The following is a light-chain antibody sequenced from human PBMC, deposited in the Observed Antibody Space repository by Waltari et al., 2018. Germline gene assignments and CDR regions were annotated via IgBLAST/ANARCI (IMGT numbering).Light chain of an antibody. Sequence: DIQMTQSPSSLSASVGDRVTITCQASHDISNYLNWYHQKPGNATKLLIYDASNLETGVPSRFSGSGSGTDFSFTISSLQPEDIATYYCQQFDNLVYTFGQGTKLEIK. V-gene: IGKV1-33*01. J-gene: IGKJ2*01. CDR1: HDISNY. CDR3: QQFDNLVYT. CDR2: DAS.